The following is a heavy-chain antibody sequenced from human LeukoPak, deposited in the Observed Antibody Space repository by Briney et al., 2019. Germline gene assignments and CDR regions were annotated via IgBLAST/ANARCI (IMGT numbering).Heavy chain of an antibody. CDR3: AREGTPTRFRYSSSWAVIDY. CDR1: GFTFSSYS. D-gene: IGHD6-13*01. Sequence: GGSLRLSCAASGFTFSSYSMNWVRQAPGEGLEWVSYISSSSSTIYYADSVKGRFTISRDNAKNSLYLQMNSLRDEDTAVYYCAREGTPTRFRYSSSWAVIDYWGQGTLVTVSS. V-gene: IGHV3-48*02. CDR2: ISSSSSTI. J-gene: IGHJ4*02.